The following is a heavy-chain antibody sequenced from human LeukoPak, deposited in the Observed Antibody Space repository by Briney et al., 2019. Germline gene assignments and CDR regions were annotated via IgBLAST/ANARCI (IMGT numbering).Heavy chain of an antibody. Sequence: SETLSLTSALSGGSFSGYYWSWICQPPGKGLEWIGENNHSGCNNYHPSLKSRVTISVDRSKNQFALTLSSVTAADTAVYFCASSRKYYLFDYWGQGTMVTVCS. CDR3: ASSRKYYLFDY. V-gene: IGHV4-34*01. CDR1: GGSFSGYY. CDR2: NNHSGCN. J-gene: IGHJ4*02. D-gene: IGHD2/OR15-2a*01.